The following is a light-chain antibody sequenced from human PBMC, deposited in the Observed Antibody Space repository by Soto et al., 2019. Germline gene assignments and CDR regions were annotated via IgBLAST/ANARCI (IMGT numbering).Light chain of an antibody. CDR2: EVS. CDR3: SSYAGSNDRWV. V-gene: IGLV2-8*01. J-gene: IGLJ3*02. CDR1: SSDIGAYNY. Sequence: QSVLTQPPSASGSPGQSVTISCTGTSSDIGAYNYVSWYQQHPGKAPKLMIHEVSKRPSGVPDRFSGSKSGNTAFLTVSGLQAEDEADYYCSSYAGSNDRWVFGGGTKLTVL.